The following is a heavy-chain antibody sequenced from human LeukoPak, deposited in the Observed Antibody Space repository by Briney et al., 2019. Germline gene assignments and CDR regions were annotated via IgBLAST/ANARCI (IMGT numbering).Heavy chain of an antibody. V-gene: IGHV5-51*01. CDR2: IYPGDSDT. Sequence: GESLKISCKGSGYSFTSYWIGWVRQMPGKGLEWMGIIYPGDSDTRYSPSFQGQVTISADKSISTAYLQWSSLKASDTAMYYCARPGESNFAKHAFDIWGQGTMVTVSS. CDR3: ARPGESNFAKHAFDI. CDR1: GYSFTSYW. D-gene: IGHD3-10*01. J-gene: IGHJ3*02.